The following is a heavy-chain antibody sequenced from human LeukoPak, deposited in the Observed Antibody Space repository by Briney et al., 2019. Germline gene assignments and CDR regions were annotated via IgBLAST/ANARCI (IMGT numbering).Heavy chain of an antibody. CDR3: ARGLWSAHRREYYFDS. CDR2: INAGNGNT. V-gene: IGHV1-3*01. Sequence: ASVKVSCKASGYTFTSYAMHWVRQAPGQRLEWMGWINAGNGNTKYSQKFQGRVTITRDTSASTAYMELCSLTSEDTAVYFCARGLWSAHRREYYFDSWGQGTLVTVSS. J-gene: IGHJ4*02. CDR1: GYTFTSYA. D-gene: IGHD3-3*01.